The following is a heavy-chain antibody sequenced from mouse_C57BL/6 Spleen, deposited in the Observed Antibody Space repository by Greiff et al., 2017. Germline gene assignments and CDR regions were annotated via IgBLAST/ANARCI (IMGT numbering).Heavy chain of an antibody. V-gene: IGHV1-61*01. Sequence: QVQLKQPGAELVRPGSSVKLSCKASGYAFTSYWMDWVKQRPGQGLEWIGNIYPSDSETHYNQKFKDKATLTVDKSSSTAYMQLSSLTSEDSAVYYCAREGDYPTYFDVWGTGTTVTVSS. J-gene: IGHJ1*03. CDR1: GYAFTSYW. CDR3: AREGDYPTYFDV. CDR2: IYPSDSET. D-gene: IGHD2-4*01.